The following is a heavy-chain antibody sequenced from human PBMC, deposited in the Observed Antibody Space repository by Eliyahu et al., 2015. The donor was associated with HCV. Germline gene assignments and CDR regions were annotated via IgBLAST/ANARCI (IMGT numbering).Heavy chain of an antibody. Sequence: QVQLQQWGAGLLKPSETLSLTCAVYGGSFSGYYWSWIRQPPGKGLEWIGEINHSGSTNYKPSLKSRVTISVDTSKNQFSLKLSSVTAADTAVYYCARRRPGQQLYYDAFDIWGQGTMVTVSS. CDR3: ARRRPGQQLYYDAFDI. J-gene: IGHJ3*02. V-gene: IGHV4-34*01. CDR1: GGSFSGYY. CDR2: INHSGST. D-gene: IGHD6-13*01.